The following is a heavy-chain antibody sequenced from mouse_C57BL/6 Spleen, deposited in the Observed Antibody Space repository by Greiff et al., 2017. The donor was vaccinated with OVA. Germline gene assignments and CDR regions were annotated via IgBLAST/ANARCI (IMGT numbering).Heavy chain of an antibody. V-gene: IGHV14-2*01. J-gene: IGHJ1*03. CDR2: IDPEDGET. CDR1: GFTFKDYY. D-gene: IGHD2-1*01. CDR3: ARGNRGYFDV. Sequence: VQLQQSGAELVKPGASVKLSCTASGFTFKDYYMHWVKQRPEQGLEWIGRIDPEDGETKYAQKFQGKATITADTSSNTDYLQLSSLTSEDTAVYYCARGNRGYFDVWGTGTTVTVSS.